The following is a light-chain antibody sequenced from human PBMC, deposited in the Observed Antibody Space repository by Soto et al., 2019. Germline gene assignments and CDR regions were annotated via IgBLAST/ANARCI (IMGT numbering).Light chain of an antibody. Sequence: QAVVTQEPSLTVSPGGTVTLTCGSSTGAVTRTHYPYWFQQKPGQAPRTLIYDTDNRYSWTPARFSGSLLGGQAALTLSGAQPEDEADYYCLLLDSTRRVFGAGTKLTVL. CDR1: TGAVTRTHY. V-gene: IGLV7-46*01. J-gene: IGLJ1*01. CDR2: DTD. CDR3: LLLDSTRRV.